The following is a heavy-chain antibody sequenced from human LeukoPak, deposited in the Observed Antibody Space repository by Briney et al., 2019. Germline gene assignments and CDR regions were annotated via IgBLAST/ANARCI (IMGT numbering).Heavy chain of an antibody. CDR1: GGSISSGDHY. D-gene: IGHD4-17*01. CDR2: IYYSGST. J-gene: IGHJ2*01. CDR3: ARDGDYDWYFDL. V-gene: IGHV4-30-4*08. Sequence: PPQTLSLTCTVSGGSISSGDHYWSWIRQPPGKGLEYIGYIYYSGSTYYNPSLKSRVTISVDTSKNQFSLKLSSVTAADTAVYYCARDGDYDWYFDLWGRGTLVTVSS.